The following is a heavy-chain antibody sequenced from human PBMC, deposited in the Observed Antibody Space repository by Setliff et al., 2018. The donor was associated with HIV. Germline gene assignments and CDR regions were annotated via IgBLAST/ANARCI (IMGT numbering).Heavy chain of an antibody. CDR2: IYSDGST. CDR3: ARVRGGSYVFDI. CDR1: GFTVSTYY. V-gene: IGHV3-66*02. Sequence: PGGSLRLSCAASGFTVSTYYMSWVRQAPGKGLEWVSTIYSDGSTYHADSVNGRFTLSRDISENALYLQIDSLRPEDAAVYYCARVRGGSYVFDIWGQGTMVTVSS. D-gene: IGHD1-26*01. J-gene: IGHJ3*02.